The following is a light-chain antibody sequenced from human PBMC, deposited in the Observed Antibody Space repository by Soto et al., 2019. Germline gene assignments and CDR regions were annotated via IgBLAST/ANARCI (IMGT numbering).Light chain of an antibody. CDR1: SSNIGGGYD. J-gene: IGLJ1*01. CDR2: GNN. CDR3: QSYDSSLSGDV. V-gene: IGLV1-40*01. Sequence: QAVVTQPPSVSGAPGQRVTISCTGSSSNIGGGYDVHWYQQLPGTAPKLLIFGNNNRPSGVPDRFSGSKSGTSVSLAITGLQAEDEADYYCQSYDSSLSGDVFGTGTKVTVL.